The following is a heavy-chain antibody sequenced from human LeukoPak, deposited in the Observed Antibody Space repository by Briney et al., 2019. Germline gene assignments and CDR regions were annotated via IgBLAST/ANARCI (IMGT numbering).Heavy chain of an antibody. J-gene: IGHJ4*02. CDR2: MLYSRST. D-gene: IGHD2-21*01. CDR3: ARHVVQSGDPAYFDY. V-gene: IGHV4-39*01. Sequence: SETLSLTCTVSGGSISSSNHYWGWGRHPPGKGLEWFGSMLYSRSTYYVPSLRSRVTISVATSSNHFSLKLSSVTAADPAVYYCARHVVQSGDPAYFDYWGQGTLVTVSS. CDR1: GGSISSSNHY.